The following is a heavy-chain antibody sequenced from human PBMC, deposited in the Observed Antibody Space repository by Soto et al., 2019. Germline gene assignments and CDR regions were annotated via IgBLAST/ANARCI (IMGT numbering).Heavy chain of an antibody. J-gene: IGHJ4*02. CDR1: GGSITSGGYY. D-gene: IGHD3-9*01. Sequence: QVQLQESGPGLVKPSQTLSLTCTVSGGSITSGGYYWSWIRQHPGKGLEWIGYIDYSGSTAYNPSLRSRVTISVDTSKNQFSLRLSSVTAADTAVYYCARTYCDILNFDHWGQGTLVTVSS. CDR2: IDYSGST. V-gene: IGHV4-31*03. CDR3: ARTYCDILNFDH.